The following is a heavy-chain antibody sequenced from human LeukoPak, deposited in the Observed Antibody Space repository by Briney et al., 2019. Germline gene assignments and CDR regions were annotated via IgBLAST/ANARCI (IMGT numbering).Heavy chain of an antibody. Sequence: GGSLRLSCAASGFTFSSYGMHWVRQAPGKGLEWVAVISYGGSNKYYADSVKGRFTISRDNSKNTLYLQMNSLRAEDTAVYYCAKDYVFFGGYSYGNFDYWGQGTLVTVSS. J-gene: IGHJ4*02. V-gene: IGHV3-30*18. CDR2: ISYGGSNK. CDR1: GFTFSSYG. D-gene: IGHD5-18*01. CDR3: AKDYVFFGGYSYGNFDY.